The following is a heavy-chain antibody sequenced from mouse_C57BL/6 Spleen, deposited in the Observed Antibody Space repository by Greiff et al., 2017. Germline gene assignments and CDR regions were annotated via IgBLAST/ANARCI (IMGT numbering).Heavy chain of an antibody. V-gene: IGHV14-2*01. Sequence: VQLQQSGAELVKPGASVKLSCTASGFNIKDYYMHWVKQRTEQGLEWIGRIDPEDGETKYAPKFQGKDTLTAETSYNTAHLQLSSLTSEDTAVYYCARYFTTVVAWYFDVWGTGTTVTVSS. CDR1: GFNIKDYY. J-gene: IGHJ1*03. CDR3: ARYFTTVVAWYFDV. D-gene: IGHD1-1*01. CDR2: IDPEDGET.